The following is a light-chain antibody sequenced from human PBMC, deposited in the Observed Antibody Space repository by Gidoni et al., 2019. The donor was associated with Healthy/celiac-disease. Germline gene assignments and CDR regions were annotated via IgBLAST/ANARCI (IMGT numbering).Light chain of an antibody. CDR2: DAS. Sequence: EIVLPQSPATLSLSPGERATLSCRASQSVSSYLAWYQQKPGQAPRLLIYDASNRATGIPARFSGSGSDTDFTLTISSLEPEDFAVYYCQQRSNWPITFGQGTRLEIK. V-gene: IGKV3-11*01. CDR3: QQRSNWPIT. CDR1: QSVSSY. J-gene: IGKJ5*01.